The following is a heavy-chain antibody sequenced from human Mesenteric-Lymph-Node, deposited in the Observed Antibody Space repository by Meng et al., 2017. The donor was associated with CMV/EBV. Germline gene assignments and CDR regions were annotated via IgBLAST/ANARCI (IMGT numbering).Heavy chain of an antibody. CDR3: ARPGAAWYFDV. Sequence: LTCTVSGDSISNYYWSWIRQPPGKGLEWIGFIFDSETTNYSPSLKSRVTMSIDTSKNQISLTLNSVTAADTAFYFCARPGAAWYFDVWGRGTLVTVS. CDR2: IFDSETT. D-gene: IGHD7-27*01. CDR1: GDSISNYY. J-gene: IGHJ2*01. V-gene: IGHV4-59*08.